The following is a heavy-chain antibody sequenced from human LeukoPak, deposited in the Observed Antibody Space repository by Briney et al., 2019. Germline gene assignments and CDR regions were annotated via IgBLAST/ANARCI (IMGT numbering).Heavy chain of an antibody. CDR3: ARTTASTPTTLDF. D-gene: IGHD2/OR15-2a*01. V-gene: IGHV4-34*01. CDR2: INHSGST. J-gene: IGHJ4*02. CDR1: GGSFSGYY. Sequence: SEALSLTCAVYGGSFSGYYWSWIRQPPGKGLEWIGEINHSGSTNYNPSLKSRVSLSADTSKNQFSLSLRSVTAADTAVYYCARTTASTPTTLDFWGRGTLVTVSS.